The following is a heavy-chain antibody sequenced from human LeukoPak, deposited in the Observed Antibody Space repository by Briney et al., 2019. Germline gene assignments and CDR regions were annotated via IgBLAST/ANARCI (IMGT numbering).Heavy chain of an antibody. CDR3: AKDGYCSGGSCFYYYYMGV. J-gene: IGHJ6*03. CDR1: GFTFSSYA. CDR2: ISYDGSNK. Sequence: GGSLRLSCAASGFTFSSYAMHWVSQAPGKGLEWVAVISYDGSNKYYADSVKGRFTISRDNSKNTLYLQMNSLRAEDTAVYYCAKDGYCSGGSCFYYYYMGVWGKGTTVTVSS. V-gene: IGHV3-30*04. D-gene: IGHD2-15*01.